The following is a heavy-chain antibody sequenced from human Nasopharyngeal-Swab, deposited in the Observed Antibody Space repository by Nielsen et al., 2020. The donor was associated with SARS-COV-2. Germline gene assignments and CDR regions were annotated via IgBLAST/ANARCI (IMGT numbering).Heavy chain of an antibody. D-gene: IGHD1-26*01. CDR1: GFTFSSYA. V-gene: IGHV3-23*01. J-gene: IGHJ4*02. CDR3: AKGGSLSGSWD. CDR2: ISGSGGST. Sequence: GESLKISCAASGFTFSSYAMSWVRQAPGKGLEWVSAISGSGGSTYYADSVKGRFTISRDNSKNTLYLQMNSLRAEDTAVYYCAKGGSLSGSWDWGQGTLVTVSS.